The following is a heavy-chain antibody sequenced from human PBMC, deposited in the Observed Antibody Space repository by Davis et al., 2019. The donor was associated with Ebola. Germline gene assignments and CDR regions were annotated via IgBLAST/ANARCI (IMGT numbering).Heavy chain of an antibody. V-gene: IGHV4-34*01. CDR1: GGSFSDYS. J-gene: IGHJ4*02. Sequence: MPSETLSLTCAVYGGSFSDYSWTWIRQAPGKGLEWIGDIDRRGSTNFNPSLIGRVTISLDVSKNQFSLGLTSVTAADTAMYYCARVRRGGDYFDYWGQGTLVTVSS. CDR3: ARVRRGGDYFDY. D-gene: IGHD2-21*01. CDR2: IDRRGST.